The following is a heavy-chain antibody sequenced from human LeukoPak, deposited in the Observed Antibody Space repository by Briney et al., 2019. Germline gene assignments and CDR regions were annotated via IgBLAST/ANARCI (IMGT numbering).Heavy chain of an antibody. J-gene: IGHJ4*02. CDR1: GYTFTSYD. CDR2: MNPNSGNT. V-gene: IGHV1-8*03. D-gene: IGHD2-2*01. CDR3: ARDLYCSSTSCYGKYYFDY. Sequence: ASVKVSCKASGYTFTSYDINWVRQATGQGLEWMGWMNPNSGNTGYAQKFQGRVTITRNTSISTAYMELSSLRSEDTAVYYCARDLYCSSTSCYGKYYFDYWGQGTLVTVSS.